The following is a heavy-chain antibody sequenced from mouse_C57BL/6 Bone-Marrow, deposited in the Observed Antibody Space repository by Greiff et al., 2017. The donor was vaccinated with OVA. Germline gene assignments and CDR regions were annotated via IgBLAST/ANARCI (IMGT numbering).Heavy chain of an antibody. V-gene: IGHV1-4*01. CDR2: INPSSGYT. J-gene: IGHJ2*01. CDR3: ARTSRLSPDY. D-gene: IGHD3-2*02. Sequence: VKLQQSGAELARPGASVKMSCKASGYTFTSYTMHWVKQRPGQGLEWIGYINPSSGYTKYNQKFKDKATLTADKSSRTAYMQLSSLTSEDSAVYYCARTSRLSPDYWGQGTTLTVSS. CDR1: GYTFTSYT.